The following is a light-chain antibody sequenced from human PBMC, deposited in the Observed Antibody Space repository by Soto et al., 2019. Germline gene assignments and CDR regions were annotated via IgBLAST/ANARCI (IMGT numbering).Light chain of an antibody. J-gene: IGKJ4*01. CDR3: QPANSIPLT. CDR1: PGISSW. CDR2: AAS. Sequence: DSQMTQSPSPVSASVEDRVTITSRTSPGISSWLARYQQKPGKAPRILIHAASSLQSAVPSRFCGSRLVTDFTRTISRRQPENFATYYCQPANSIPLTGGEGAKVKIK. V-gene: IGKV1-12*01.